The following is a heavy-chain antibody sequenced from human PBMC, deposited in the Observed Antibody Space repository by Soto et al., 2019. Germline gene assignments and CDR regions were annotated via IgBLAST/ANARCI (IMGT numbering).Heavy chain of an antibody. Sequence: QVQLGESGGGVIQPGRSLRLSCAASGFAFNIDPMHWVRQAPGKGLEWVALISYDGSNKYFADSGKGRFTISRDTSKTTLYLKMNSLKTEDTAVYYCEALQSSTTDPLGSSWGQGTLVTVSA. CDR1: GFAFNIDP. CDR3: EALQSSTTDPLGSS. CDR2: ISYDGSNK. D-gene: IGHD2-15*01. J-gene: IGHJ5*02. V-gene: IGHV3-30-3*01.